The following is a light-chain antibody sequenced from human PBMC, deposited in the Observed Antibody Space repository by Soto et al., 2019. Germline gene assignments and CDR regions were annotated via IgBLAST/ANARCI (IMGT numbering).Light chain of an antibody. Sequence: QSVLTQPPSASGSPGQSVTISCTGASSDVGGYNFVSWYQQHPGKAPNLMIYDVTKRPSGVPDRFSGSKSGNTASLTVSGLQADDEADYYCSSYAGSSVPVAFGGGTKLTVL. V-gene: IGLV2-8*01. CDR2: DVT. CDR3: SSYAGSSVPVA. CDR1: SSDVGGYNF. J-gene: IGLJ2*01.